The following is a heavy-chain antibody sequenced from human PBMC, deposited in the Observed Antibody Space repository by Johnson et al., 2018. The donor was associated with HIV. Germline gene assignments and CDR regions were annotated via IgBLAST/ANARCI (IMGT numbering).Heavy chain of an antibody. CDR1: GFTFSTNW. CDR2: INSDGSST. CDR3: AKVGATVITPRGEAFDI. V-gene: IGHV3-74*02. D-gene: IGHD4-23*01. Sequence: VQLVESGGGVVQPGRSLRLSCVGSGFTFSTNWMHWVRQAPGKGLVWVSRINSDGSSTSYADSVKGRFTISRDNAKNTLYLQMNSLRAEDTAVYYCAKVGATVITPRGEAFDIWGQGTMVTVSS. J-gene: IGHJ3*02.